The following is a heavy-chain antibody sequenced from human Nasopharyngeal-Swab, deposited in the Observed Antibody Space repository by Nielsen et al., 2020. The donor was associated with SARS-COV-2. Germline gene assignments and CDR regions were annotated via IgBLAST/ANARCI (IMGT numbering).Heavy chain of an antibody. V-gene: IGHV3-30-3*01. J-gene: IGHJ5*02. CDR1: GFTFSSYA. CDR2: ISYDGSNK. Sequence: GGSLRLSCAASGFTFSSYAMHWVRQAPGKGLEWVAVISYDGSNKYYADSVKGRFTISRDNSKHTLYLQMNSLRAEDTAVYYCARDKGYMITFGGVITWGQGTLVTVSS. CDR3: ARDKGYMITFGGVIT. D-gene: IGHD3-16*02.